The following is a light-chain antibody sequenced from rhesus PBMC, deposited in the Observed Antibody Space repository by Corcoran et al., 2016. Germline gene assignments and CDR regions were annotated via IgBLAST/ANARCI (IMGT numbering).Light chain of an antibody. CDR1: QAINNW. J-gene: IGKJ4*01. CDR2: KAS. V-gene: IGKV1-22*01. CDR3: QHYTRRPLT. Sequence: DIQMTQSPSSLPASVGDTVTITCRASQAINNWLDWYQQKPGKAPNLLIYKASSLKSGVPSRFSVSRSGTDFTLPINSLQSEDFATYCCQHYTRRPLTFGGGTK.